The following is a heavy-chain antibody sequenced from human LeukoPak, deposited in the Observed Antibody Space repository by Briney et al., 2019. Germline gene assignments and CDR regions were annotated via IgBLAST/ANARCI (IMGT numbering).Heavy chain of an antibody. V-gene: IGHV4-39*01. J-gene: IGHJ4*02. CDR1: GVSIGGTNYY. Sequence: SETLSLTCTVSGVSIGGTNYYWRWLRQPPGKVLEWIGSIFYSGSTFYYPSFQSRITISVHTSKNQFSLKLGSVTAADTAVYYCSRRLLDWLAHDYWGRGSLVTVSS. D-gene: IGHD3/OR15-3a*01. CDR2: IFYSGST. CDR3: SRRLLDWLAHDY.